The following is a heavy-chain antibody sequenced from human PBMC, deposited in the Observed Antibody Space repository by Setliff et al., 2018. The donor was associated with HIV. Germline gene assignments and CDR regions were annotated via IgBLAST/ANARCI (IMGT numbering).Heavy chain of an antibody. CDR2: ISSGGEIM. D-gene: IGHD6-13*01. CDR3: ARSRAAGFDY. Sequence: PGGSLRLSCAASGFTFSSYSMNWVRQAPGKGLEWVSAISSGGEIMFYADSVKGRFTISRDNAKNSLYLQMNSLRAEDTAVYYCARSRAAGFDYWGQGTLVTVSS. J-gene: IGHJ4*02. V-gene: IGHV3-23*01. CDR1: GFTFSSYS.